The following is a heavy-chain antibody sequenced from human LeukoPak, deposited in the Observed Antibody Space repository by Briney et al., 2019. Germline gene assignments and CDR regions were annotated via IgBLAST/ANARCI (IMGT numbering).Heavy chain of an antibody. J-gene: IGHJ4*02. V-gene: IGHV1-2*02. CDR2: INPNSGGT. CDR3: ARGDGVYYGSGRGTYYFDY. CDR1: GYTFTGYY. Sequence: ASVNVSCKASGYTFTGYYMHWVRQAPGQGLEWMGWINPNSGGTNYAQKFQGRVTMTRDTSISTAYMELSRLRSDDTAVYYCARGDGVYYGSGRGTYYFDYWGQGTLVTVSS. D-gene: IGHD3-10*01.